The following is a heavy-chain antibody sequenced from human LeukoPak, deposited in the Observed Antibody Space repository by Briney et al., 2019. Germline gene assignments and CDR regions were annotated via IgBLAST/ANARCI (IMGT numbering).Heavy chain of an antibody. CDR3: AKDLPYYYDFSWVY. Sequence: GGSLRLSCAASGFAFSSYSMNWVRQVPGKGLEWVSYISSSSSTIYYADSVKGRFTISRDNAKNTLYLQMNSLRAEDTAVYYCAKDLPYYYDFSWVYWGQGTLVTVSS. CDR1: GFAFSSYS. D-gene: IGHD3-22*01. CDR2: ISSSSSTI. V-gene: IGHV3-48*04. J-gene: IGHJ4*02.